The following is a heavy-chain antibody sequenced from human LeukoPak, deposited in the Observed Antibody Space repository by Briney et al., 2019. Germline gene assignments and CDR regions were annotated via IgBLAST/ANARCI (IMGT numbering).Heavy chain of an antibody. J-gene: IGHJ5*01. CDR1: GYTLTSYY. CDR3: ARSTTGTATWFAS. D-gene: IGHD1-1*01. Sequence: ASVKGSCKAFGYTLTSYYMHCGRQAPGQRHKCRRIVNPSGRSTSYGQKFQGRVTMTRDMSTSTAYMELRSLRSDDTAVYYCARSTTGTATWFASWGQGTLVTVSS. CDR2: VNPSGRST. V-gene: IGHV1-46*01.